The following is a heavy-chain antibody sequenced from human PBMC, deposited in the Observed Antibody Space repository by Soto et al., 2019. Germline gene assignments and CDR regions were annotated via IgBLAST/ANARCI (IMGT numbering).Heavy chain of an antibody. D-gene: IGHD6-13*01. J-gene: IGHJ4*02. CDR3: ARDLMGVTASGTFDY. Sequence: ESGGGLVQPGGSLRLTCVTSGFTLSTYTVNWVRQAPGKGLEWIAFIGRTSSPIYYADSVKGRFTISRDNAMDSVYLQMDSLRDEETGLYYCARDLMGVTASGTFDYWGQGTQVTVS. CDR2: IGRTSSPI. V-gene: IGHV3-48*02. CDR1: GFTLSTYT.